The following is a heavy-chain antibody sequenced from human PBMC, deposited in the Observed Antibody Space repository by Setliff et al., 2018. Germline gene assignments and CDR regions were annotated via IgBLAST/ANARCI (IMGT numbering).Heavy chain of an antibody. CDR3: ARDSGTIFGVVHDY. Sequence: SETLSLTCTVSDGSISSYYWSWIRQPPGKGLEWIGYIYTSGRTNYNPSLKIRVTISVDTSKNQFSLKLSSVTTADTAVYYCARDSGTIFGVVHDYWGQGTLVTVSS. J-gene: IGHJ4*02. CDR1: DGSISSYY. D-gene: IGHD3-3*01. V-gene: IGHV4-4*08. CDR2: IYTSGRT.